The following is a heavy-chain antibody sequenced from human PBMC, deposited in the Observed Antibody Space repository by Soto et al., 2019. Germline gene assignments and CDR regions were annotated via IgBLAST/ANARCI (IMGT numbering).Heavy chain of an antibody. D-gene: IGHD6-19*01. CDR1: GFTFSSYG. CDR2: IWYDGSNK. J-gene: IGHJ4*02. Sequence: QVQLVESGGGMVQPGRSLRLSCAASGFTFSSYGMHWVRQAPGKGLEWVAVIWYDGSNKYYADSVKGRFTISRDNSKNTLYLQMNSLRAEDTAVYYCARDLAVAGFDYWGQGTLVTVSS. V-gene: IGHV3-33*01. CDR3: ARDLAVAGFDY.